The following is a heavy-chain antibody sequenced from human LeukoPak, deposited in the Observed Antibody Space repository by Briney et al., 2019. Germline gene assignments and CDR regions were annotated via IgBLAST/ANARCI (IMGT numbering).Heavy chain of an antibody. CDR3: ASGYYDSSGYLEYFDY. J-gene: IGHJ4*02. Sequence: GGSLRLSCAASGFTFSDYYMSWIRQAPGKGLEWVSYISSSGSTIYYADSVKGRFTISRDNAKNSLYLQMNSLRAEDTAVYYCASGYYDSSGYLEYFDYWGQGTLVTVSS. V-gene: IGHV3-11*01. CDR1: GFTFSDYY. D-gene: IGHD3-22*01. CDR2: ISSSGSTI.